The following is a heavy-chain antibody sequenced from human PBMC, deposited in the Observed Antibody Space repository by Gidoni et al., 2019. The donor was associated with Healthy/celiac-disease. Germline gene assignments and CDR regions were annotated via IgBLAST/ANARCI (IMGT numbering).Heavy chain of an antibody. CDR2: ISSR. V-gene: IGHV3-48*02. CDR3: AGSKGVVVVLGSFDY. J-gene: IGHJ4*02. CDR1: GFTFSSYS. D-gene: IGHD3-22*01. Sequence: EVQLVESGGGLVQPGGSLRLSCAASGFTFSSYSMNWVRQAPGKGLEWVSDISSRTISRDNAKNSLYLQMNSLRDEDTAVYYCAGSKGVVVVLGSFDYWGQGTLVTVSS.